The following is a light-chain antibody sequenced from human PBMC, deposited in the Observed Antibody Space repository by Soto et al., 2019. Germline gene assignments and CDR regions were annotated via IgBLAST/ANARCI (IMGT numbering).Light chain of an antibody. J-gene: IGLJ1*01. CDR3: QSYDSSLSGYV. CDR1: GSNIGAGYD. V-gene: IGLV1-40*01. CDR2: GNS. Sequence: QSVLTQPPSVSGAPGQRVTLSCTGSGSNIGAGYDVHWYQQLPGTAPKLLIYGNSNRPSGVPDRFSGSKSGTSASLAITGLQAEDEADYYCQSYDSSLSGYVFGTGTKLTVL.